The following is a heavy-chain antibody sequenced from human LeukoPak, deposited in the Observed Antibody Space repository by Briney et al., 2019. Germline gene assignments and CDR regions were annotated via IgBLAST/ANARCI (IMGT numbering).Heavy chain of an antibody. CDR2: IYTSGST. V-gene: IGHV4-4*07. J-gene: IGHJ4*02. Sequence: ETLSLTCTVSGGSISSYYWSWIRQPAGKGLEWIGRIYTSGSTNYNPSLKSRVTMSVDTSKNQFSLKLSSVTAADTAVYYCARHPPIATTASSSWPLDYWGQGTLVTVSS. D-gene: IGHD6-13*01. CDR1: GGSISSYY. CDR3: ARHPPIATTASSSWPLDY.